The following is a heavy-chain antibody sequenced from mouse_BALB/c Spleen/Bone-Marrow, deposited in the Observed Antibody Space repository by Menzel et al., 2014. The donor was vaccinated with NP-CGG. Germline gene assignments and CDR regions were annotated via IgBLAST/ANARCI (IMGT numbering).Heavy chain of an antibody. CDR3: ARSSSYDYDVGFAY. V-gene: IGHV3-2*02. D-gene: IGHD2-4*01. CDR2: ISYSGST. CDR1: GYSITRDYA. J-gene: IGHJ3*01. Sequence: EVQRVESGPGLVKPSQSLSLTCIVTGYSITRDYAWNWIRQFPGNKLERIGYISYSGSTTYNPSLESRISITRDTSKNQFFLQLNSVTTEDTATYYCARSSSYDYDVGFAYWGQGTLVTVSA.